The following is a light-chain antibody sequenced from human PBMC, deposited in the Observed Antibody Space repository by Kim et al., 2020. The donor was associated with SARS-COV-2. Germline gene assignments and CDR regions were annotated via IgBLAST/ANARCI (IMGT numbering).Light chain of an antibody. CDR2: YDT. J-gene: IGLJ2*01. Sequence: EAPGETATSTCGGNKSGSKSVHWYQQRPGQAPVLVIYYDTDRPSGIPERFSGSNSGDTATLTISRVEAEDEADYFCQVWDLYSMFFGGGTQLTVL. CDR1: KSGSKS. V-gene: IGLV3-21*04. CDR3: QVWDLYSMF.